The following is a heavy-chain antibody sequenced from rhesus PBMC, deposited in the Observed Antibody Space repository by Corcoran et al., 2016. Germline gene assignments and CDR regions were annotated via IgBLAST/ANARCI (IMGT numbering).Heavy chain of an antibody. CDR2: ISGSSGRT. CDR1: GCSLSSGYY. D-gene: IGHD4-23*01. J-gene: IGHJ6*01. CDR3: AKGTGTVTYYGLDS. V-gene: IGHV4-99*02. Sequence: QVQLQESGPGLVKPSETLSLTVAVSGCSLSSGYYWSWTRPLPRKGLEYIGYISGSSGRTYYNPPLKSRVTIAKDTSKNQVSLKLSSVTAADTAVYYCAKGTGTVTYYGLDSWGQGVVVPVSS.